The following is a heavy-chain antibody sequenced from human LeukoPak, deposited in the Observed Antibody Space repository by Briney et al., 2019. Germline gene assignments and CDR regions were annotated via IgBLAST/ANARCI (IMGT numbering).Heavy chain of an antibody. J-gene: IGHJ4*02. V-gene: IGHV5-51*01. CDR3: ARLEWGVVAATNHFDY. D-gene: IGHD2-15*01. CDR2: IYPGDSDT. CDR1: GYSFTNYW. Sequence: GESLKISCKGSGYSFTNYWIGWVRQMPGKGLEWKGIIYPGDSDTRYSPSFQGQVTISADKSISTAYLQWSSLKASDTAMYYCARLEWGVVAATNHFDYWGQGTLVTVSS.